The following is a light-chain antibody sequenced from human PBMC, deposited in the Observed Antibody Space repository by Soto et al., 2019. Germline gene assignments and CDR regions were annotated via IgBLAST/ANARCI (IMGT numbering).Light chain of an antibody. CDR3: QQRYSTPPLT. CDR2: AAS. CDR1: QSISSY. Sequence: DIQMTQSPSSLSASVGDRVTITCRASQSISSYLNWYQQKPGKAPMLLIYAASSLQSGVPSRFSGSGSGTDCTLTISSLQPEDFATYYCQQRYSTPPLTFGGGTKVEIK. J-gene: IGKJ4*01. V-gene: IGKV1-39*01.